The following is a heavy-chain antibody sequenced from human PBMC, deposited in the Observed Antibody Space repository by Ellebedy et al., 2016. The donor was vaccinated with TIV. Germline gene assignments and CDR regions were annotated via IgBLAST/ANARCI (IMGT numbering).Heavy chain of an antibody. V-gene: IGHV3-53*01. Sequence: PGGSLRLSCAASEFTVSSNYMSWVRQAPGKGLEWVSVIYSGGTTHYADSVKGRFTISRDTTKNTIYLQMNSLRAEDTAVYYCARDPREWLVRGYFDCWGQGTLVTVSS. D-gene: IGHD6-19*01. J-gene: IGHJ4*02. CDR2: IYSGGTT. CDR3: ARDPREWLVRGYFDC. CDR1: EFTVSSNY.